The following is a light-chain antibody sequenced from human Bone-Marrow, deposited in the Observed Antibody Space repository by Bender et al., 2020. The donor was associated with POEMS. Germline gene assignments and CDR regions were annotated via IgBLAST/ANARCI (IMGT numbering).Light chain of an antibody. CDR2: EGT. Sequence: QSVLSQPASVSGSPAQSITISCTGTSSDIGSYNLVSWYQHHPDKAPKLIIYEGTKRPSGVSNRFSGSKSGNTASLTISGLLPEDEADYYCCSYAGTSSWVFGGGTKLTVL. CDR1: SSDIGSYNL. V-gene: IGLV2-23*01. CDR3: CSYAGTSSWV. J-gene: IGLJ3*02.